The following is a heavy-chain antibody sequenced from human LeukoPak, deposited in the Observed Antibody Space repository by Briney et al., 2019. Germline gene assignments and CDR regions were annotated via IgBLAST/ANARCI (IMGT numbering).Heavy chain of an antibody. CDR2: ISSSGSTI. V-gene: IGHV3-48*03. J-gene: IGHJ4*02. CDR3: ARDHLEYPAH. CDR1: GFTFSSYE. D-gene: IGHD1-1*01. Sequence: PGGSLRLSCAASGFTFSSYEMNWVRQAPGKGLEWVSYISSSGSTIYYADSVKGRLTISRDNAKNSLYLQMNSLRAEDTAVYYCARDHLEYPAHWGQGTLVTVSS.